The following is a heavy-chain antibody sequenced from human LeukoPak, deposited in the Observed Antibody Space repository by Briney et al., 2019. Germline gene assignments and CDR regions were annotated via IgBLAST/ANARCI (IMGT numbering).Heavy chain of an antibody. CDR1: GGTFSSYA. Sequence: ASVKVSCKASGGTFSSYAISWVRQAPGQGLEWMGGIIPIFGTANYAQKFQGRVTITADESTSTAYMELSSLRSEDTAVYYCARVADFLELHLIDYWGQGTLVTVSS. CDR3: ARVADFLELHLIDY. V-gene: IGHV1-69*13. CDR2: IIPIFGTA. D-gene: IGHD1-7*01. J-gene: IGHJ4*02.